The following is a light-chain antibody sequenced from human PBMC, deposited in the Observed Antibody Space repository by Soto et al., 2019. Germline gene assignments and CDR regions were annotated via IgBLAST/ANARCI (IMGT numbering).Light chain of an antibody. CDR3: SSYTSSNSLYV. V-gene: IGLV2-14*01. Sequence: SALTQPASVSGSPEQSITISCTGASSDIGGYRFVSWYQHHPGKAPKLIIYEVSNRPSGVSNRFSGSKSGNTASLTISGLQPDDEADYYCSSYTSSNSLYVFGTGTKLTVL. CDR2: EVS. CDR1: SSDIGGYRF. J-gene: IGLJ1*01.